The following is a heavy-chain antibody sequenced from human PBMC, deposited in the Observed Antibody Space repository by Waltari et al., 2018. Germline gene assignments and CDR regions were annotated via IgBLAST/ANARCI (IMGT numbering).Heavy chain of an antibody. CDR1: GFTFSSYS. CDR3: AREWDYDSSGYHDY. CDR2: ISSSSSTI. Sequence: EVQLVESGGGLVQPGGSLRLSCAASGFTFSSYSMNWVRQAPGKGLEWVSYISSSSSTIYYADSVKGRFTISRDNAKNSLYLQMNSLRAEDTAVYYCAREWDYDSSGYHDYWGQGTLVTVSS. V-gene: IGHV3-48*01. J-gene: IGHJ4*02. D-gene: IGHD3-22*01.